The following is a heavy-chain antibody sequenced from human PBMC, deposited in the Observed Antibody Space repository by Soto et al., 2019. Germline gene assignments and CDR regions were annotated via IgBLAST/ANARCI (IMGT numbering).Heavy chain of an antibody. Sequence: QVQLVQSGPEVKKHGASVKVSCTASGYTFNTYGFTWVRQAPGQGLEWMGWFGAHNGDTTYVQNFRGRVTMTLDTSTTTSYMELRSLTSDDTAVYFCARDWRGAEGFETLGQGTLFTFSS. J-gene: IGHJ5*02. CDR3: ARDWRGAEGFET. D-gene: IGHD3-3*01. V-gene: IGHV1-18*01. CDR2: FGAHNGDT. CDR1: GYTFNTYG.